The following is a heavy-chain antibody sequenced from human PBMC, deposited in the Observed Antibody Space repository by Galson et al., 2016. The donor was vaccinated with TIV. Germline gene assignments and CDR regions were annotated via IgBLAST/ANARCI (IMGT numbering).Heavy chain of an antibody. V-gene: IGHV3-23*01. CDR3: AKVGKNGDYSWDAFDV. Sequence: SLRLSCAASGFSFRNYVMSWVRLVPGKGLEWVSSLSLTGSHTYYADSVKGRFTISRDNSKYTLFLQLDSLRAGDTAIYYCAKVGKNGDYSWDAFDVWGQGTVVTVSS. CDR1: GFSFRNYV. CDR2: LSLTGSHT. J-gene: IGHJ3*01. D-gene: IGHD1-26*01.